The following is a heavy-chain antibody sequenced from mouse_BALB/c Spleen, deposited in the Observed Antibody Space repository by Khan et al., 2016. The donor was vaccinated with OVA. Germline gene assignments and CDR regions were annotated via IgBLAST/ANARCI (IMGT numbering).Heavy chain of an antibody. D-gene: IGHD1-1*01. CDR2: IISGGSYT. CDR1: GFTFSTYG. CDR3: ARVAYYYNNERFAY. V-gene: IGHV5-6*01. Sequence: EVELVESGGDLVKPGGSLKLSCAASGFTFSTYGMSWVRQSPDKRLVWVATIISGGSYTYYPDNVKGRFTISRDTAKNTLYLQMSSLKSEDTAMYYCARVAYYYNNERFAYWGKGTLVTVSA. J-gene: IGHJ3*01.